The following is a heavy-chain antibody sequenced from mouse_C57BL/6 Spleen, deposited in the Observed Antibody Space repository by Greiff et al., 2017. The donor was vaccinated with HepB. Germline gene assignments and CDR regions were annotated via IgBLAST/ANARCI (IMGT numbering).Heavy chain of an antibody. CDR1: GYTFTDYY. D-gene: IGHD2-4*01. Sequence: EVQLQQSGPELVKPGASVKISCKASGYTFTDYYMNWVKQSHGKSLEWIGDINPNNGGTSYNQKFKGKATLTVDKSSSTAYMELLILTSEDSAVYYCARCLLDDYDEGWFAYWGQGTLVTVSA. V-gene: IGHV1-26*01. J-gene: IGHJ3*01. CDR3: ARCLLDDYDEGWFAY. CDR2: INPNNGGT.